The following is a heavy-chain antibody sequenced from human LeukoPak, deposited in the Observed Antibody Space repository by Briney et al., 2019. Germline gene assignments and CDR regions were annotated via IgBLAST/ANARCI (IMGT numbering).Heavy chain of an antibody. Sequence: GGSLRLSCAASGFSFSNYSMNWVRQAPGKGLEWVSSISSSNDFIYYADSVKGRFTISRDNAENSLYLQMNSLRAEDTAVYYCARDRGTVVTYGSHYWGQGTLVTVSS. CDR3: ARDRGTVVTYGSHY. CDR1: GFSFSNYS. J-gene: IGHJ4*02. CDR2: ISSSNDFI. V-gene: IGHV3-21*01. D-gene: IGHD4-23*01.